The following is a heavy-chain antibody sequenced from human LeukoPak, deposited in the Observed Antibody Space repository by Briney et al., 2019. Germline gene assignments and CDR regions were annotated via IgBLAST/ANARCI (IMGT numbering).Heavy chain of an antibody. CDR3: AQSGSSQLPDY. CDR1: GFTFSSYG. CDR2: ISYDGSNK. J-gene: IGHJ4*02. V-gene: IGHV3-30*03. Sequence: GGSLRLSCAASGFTFSSYGMHWVRQAPGKGLEWVAVISYDGSNKYYADSVKGRSTISRDNSKNTLYLQMNSLRAEDTAVYYCAQSGSSQLPDYWGQGTLVTVSS. D-gene: IGHD1-26*01.